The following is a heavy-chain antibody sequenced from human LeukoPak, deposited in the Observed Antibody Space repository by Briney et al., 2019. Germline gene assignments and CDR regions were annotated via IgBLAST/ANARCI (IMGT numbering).Heavy chain of an antibody. CDR1: GFSFSSYW. Sequence: GGSLRLSCAASGFSFSSYWMSWVRQAPGKGLEWLANIKQDGSEKYYVDSVKGRFTISRDNAKNTLYLQMNSLRAEDTAVYYCAKRYCSSTSCYFDGPPWDYWGQGTLVTVSS. V-gene: IGHV3-7*03. CDR2: IKQDGSEK. D-gene: IGHD2-2*01. J-gene: IGHJ4*02. CDR3: AKRYCSSTSCYFDGPPWDY.